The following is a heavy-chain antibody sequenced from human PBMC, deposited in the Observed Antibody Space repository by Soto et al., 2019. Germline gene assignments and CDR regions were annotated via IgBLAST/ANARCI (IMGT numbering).Heavy chain of an antibody. V-gene: IGHV1-69*13. CDR2: IIPIFGTA. CDR1: GGTFSSYA. Sequence: VASVKVSCKASGGTFSSYAISWVRQAPGQGLEWMGGIIPIFGTANYAQKFQGRVTITADESTSTAYMELSSLRSEDTAVYYCATSPPNYYDSSGYQYYFDYWGQGTLVTVSS. J-gene: IGHJ4*02. D-gene: IGHD3-22*01. CDR3: ATSPPNYYDSSGYQYYFDY.